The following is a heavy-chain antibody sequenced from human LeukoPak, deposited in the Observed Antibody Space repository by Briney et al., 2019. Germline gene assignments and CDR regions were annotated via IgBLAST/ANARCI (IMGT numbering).Heavy chain of an antibody. CDR3: AGYSYGVRPS. CDR1: GDSFSSDSAA. Sequence: SQTLSLTCVISGDSFSSDSAAWNWIRQSPSRGLEWLGRTYYRSKWYNDYAVSVKSRITINPDTSKNQFSLHLNSVTPEDTAVYYCAGYSYGVRPSWGQGTLVTVSS. D-gene: IGHD5-18*01. J-gene: IGHJ5*02. V-gene: IGHV6-1*01. CDR2: TYYRSKWYN.